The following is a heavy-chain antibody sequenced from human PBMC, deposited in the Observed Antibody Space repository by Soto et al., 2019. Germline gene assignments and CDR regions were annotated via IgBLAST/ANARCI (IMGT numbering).Heavy chain of an antibody. Sequence: PGGSLRLASAASGFTFSSYAMSWVRQAPGKGLEWVSAISGSGGSTYYADSVKGRFTISRDNSKNTLYLQMNSLRAEDTAVYYCANGGLYYYDSSGYLDYWGQRTLVTVSS. D-gene: IGHD3-22*01. J-gene: IGHJ4*02. CDR1: GFTFSSYA. CDR2: ISGSGGST. CDR3: ANGGLYYYDSSGYLDY. V-gene: IGHV3-23*01.